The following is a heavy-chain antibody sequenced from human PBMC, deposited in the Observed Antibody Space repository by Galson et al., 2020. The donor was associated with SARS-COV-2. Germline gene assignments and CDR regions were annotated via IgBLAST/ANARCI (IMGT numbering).Heavy chain of an antibody. Sequence: SETLSLTCTVSGYSISSGYYWGWIRQPPGKGLEWIGSFYHGGSTYHNPSLRSRVTMSVDTSKNQFSLKLSSVTAADTAVYSCARDGYASGSFDYWGQGTLVTVSS. CDR1: GYSISSGYY. CDR2: FYHGGST. V-gene: IGHV4-38-2*02. D-gene: IGHD3-10*01. CDR3: ARDGYASGSFDY. J-gene: IGHJ4*02.